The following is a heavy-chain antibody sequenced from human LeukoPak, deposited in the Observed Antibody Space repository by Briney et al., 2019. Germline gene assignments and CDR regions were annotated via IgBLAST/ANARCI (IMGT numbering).Heavy chain of an antibody. CDR3: ARVLYYYDSSGYYFDY. D-gene: IGHD3-22*01. J-gene: IGHJ4*02. CDR1: GGTFSSYA. CDR2: IIPIFGTA. V-gene: IGHV1-69*05. Sequence: GASVKVSCKASGGTFSSYAISWVRQAPGQGLEWMGRIIPIFGTANYAQKFQGRVTITTDESTSTAYMELSSLRSEDTAVYYCARVLYYYDSSGYYFDYWGQGTLVTVSS.